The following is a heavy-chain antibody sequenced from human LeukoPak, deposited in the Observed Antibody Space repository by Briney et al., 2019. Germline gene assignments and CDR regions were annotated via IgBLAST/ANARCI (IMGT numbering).Heavy chain of an antibody. J-gene: IGHJ3*02. Sequence: GASVKVSCKASGYTFRQYSISWVRQAPGKGLEWMGWVSPSHTTRVYAQQFQGRVTMTADTKTNTVSMELRSLRSDDTAVYFWARDYILPLETDNGDGFAIWGQGTVVSVSS. CDR1: GYTFRQYS. CDR2: VSPSHTTR. D-gene: IGHD3-3*02. V-gene: IGHV1-18*01. CDR3: ARDYILPLETDNGDGFAI.